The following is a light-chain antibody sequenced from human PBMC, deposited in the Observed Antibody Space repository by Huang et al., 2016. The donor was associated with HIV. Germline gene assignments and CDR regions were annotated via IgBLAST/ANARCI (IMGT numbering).Light chain of an antibody. CDR2: SSA. CDR1: QSVNNNY. Sequence: EIVLTQSPGSLSLSPGEGATLSCRASQSVNNNYLAWYQQKPGQAPRLLIFSSASRATGIPDRVGGSGSGTDFTLTIRSLEPEDFAMYYCQQYGSSPWTFGQGTKVEVK. V-gene: IGKV3-20*01. J-gene: IGKJ1*01. CDR3: QQYGSSPWT.